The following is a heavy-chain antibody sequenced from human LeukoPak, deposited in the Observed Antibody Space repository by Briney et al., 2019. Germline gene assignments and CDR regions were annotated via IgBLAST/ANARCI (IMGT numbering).Heavy chain of an antibody. J-gene: IGHJ4*02. CDR1: GYTFTSYD. CDR3: ARGSPYYDFWRGYYTVGY. D-gene: IGHD3-3*01. V-gene: IGHV1-8*01. Sequence: GASVKVSCKASGYTFTSYDINWVRQATGQGLEWMGWMNPNSGNTGYAQKFQGRVTMTRNTSISTAYMELSRLRSDDTAVYYCARGSPYYDFWRGYYTVGYWGQGTLVTVSS. CDR2: MNPNSGNT.